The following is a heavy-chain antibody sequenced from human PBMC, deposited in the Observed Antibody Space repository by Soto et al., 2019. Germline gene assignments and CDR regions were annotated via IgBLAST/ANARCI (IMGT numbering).Heavy chain of an antibody. CDR1: XXXXXXXX. Sequence: GGSLRLSXXASXXXXXXXXXXXXXQAPGKGLEWVXXXWYDGSNKYYADSVKGRFTISRDNSKNTLYLQMNSLRAEDTAVYYCARDREGHNWNYVLEVDYWGQGTLVTVSS. D-gene: IGHD1-7*01. CDR3: ARDREGHNWNYVLEVDY. J-gene: IGHJ4*02. V-gene: IGHV3-33*01. CDR2: XWYDGSNK.